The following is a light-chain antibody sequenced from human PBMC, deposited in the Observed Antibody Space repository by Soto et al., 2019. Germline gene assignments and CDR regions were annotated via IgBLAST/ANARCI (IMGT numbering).Light chain of an antibody. V-gene: IGKV1-39*01. CDR3: QQSYSTPPA. J-gene: IGKJ5*01. Sequence: DIQMTQSPSSLSASVGNRVTITCRASQSINTYLNWYQQKPGKAPKLLIYAASSLQSGVPSRFSGSGSGTDFTLTISSLQPDDLATYYCQQSYSTPPAFGQGTRLEIK. CDR1: QSINTY. CDR2: AAS.